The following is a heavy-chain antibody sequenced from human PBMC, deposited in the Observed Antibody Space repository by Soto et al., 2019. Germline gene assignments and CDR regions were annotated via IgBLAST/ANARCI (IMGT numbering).Heavy chain of an antibody. CDR3: AKDKVYYDFWSGPNYGMDV. Sequence: GGSLRLSCAASGFTFSSYAMSWVRQAPGKGLEWVSAISGSGGSTYYADSVKGRFTISRDNSKNTLYLQMNSLRAEDTAVYYCAKDKVYYDFWSGPNYGMDVWGQGTTVTVSS. D-gene: IGHD3-3*01. V-gene: IGHV3-23*01. CDR2: ISGSGGST. J-gene: IGHJ6*02. CDR1: GFTFSSYA.